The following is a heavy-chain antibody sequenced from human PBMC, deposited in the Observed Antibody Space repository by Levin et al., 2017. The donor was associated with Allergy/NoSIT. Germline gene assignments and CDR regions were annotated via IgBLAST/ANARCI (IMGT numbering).Heavy chain of an antibody. D-gene: IGHD2-2*01. V-gene: IGHV5-51*01. CDR3: ARQEGFFSSSSSSYLEGNIVDH. CDR2: IFPDDSDT. Sequence: KVSCKGSGYGFSNYWIGWVRQMPGKGLEWMGIIFPDDSDTRYSPSFHGQVTISVDRTINTAYLEWTSLKASDTAMYYCARQEGFFSSSSSSYLEGNIVDHWGQGTLVTVSS. CDR1: GYGFSNYW. J-gene: IGHJ4*02.